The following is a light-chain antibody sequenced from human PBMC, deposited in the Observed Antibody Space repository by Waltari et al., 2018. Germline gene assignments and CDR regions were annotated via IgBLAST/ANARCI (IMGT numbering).Light chain of an antibody. Sequence: EIVMTQSPVTLSVSPGERATLSCRASQSVGNNLAWYQQKPGQAPRLLIYGASTRATGIPGRFTGSGSGTEFTLTISSLQSDDFAVYQCQHYHKWPPAFGLGTKVEIK. J-gene: IGKJ1*01. CDR2: GAS. CDR1: QSVGNN. V-gene: IGKV3-15*01. CDR3: QHYHKWPPA.